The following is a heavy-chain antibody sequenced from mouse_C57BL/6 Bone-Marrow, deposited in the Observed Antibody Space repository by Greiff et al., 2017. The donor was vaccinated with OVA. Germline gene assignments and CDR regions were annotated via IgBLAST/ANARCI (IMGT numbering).Heavy chain of an antibody. CDR2: IDPNSGGT. V-gene: IGHV1-72*01. Sequence: QVQLQQPGAELVKPGASVKLSCKASGYTFTSYWMHWVKQRPGRGLEWIGRIDPNSGGTKYNEKFKSKATLTVDKPSSTAYMHLSSLTSEDSAVYYCAKGPDYYGSPAWFAYWGQGTLVTVSA. D-gene: IGHD1-1*01. J-gene: IGHJ3*01. CDR3: AKGPDYYGSPAWFAY. CDR1: GYTFTSYW.